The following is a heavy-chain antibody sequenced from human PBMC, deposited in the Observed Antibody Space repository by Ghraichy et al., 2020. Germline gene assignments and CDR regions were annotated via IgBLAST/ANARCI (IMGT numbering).Heavy chain of an antibody. CDR2: IYHSGST. J-gene: IGHJ4*02. V-gene: IGHV4-30-2*01. Sequence: LSLTFAVSGGSISSGGYSWSWIRQPPGKGLEWIGYIYHSGSTYYNPSLKSRVTISVDRSKNQFSLKLSSVTAADTAVYYCARGVYGGNLGYWGQGTLVTVSS. CDR1: GGSISSGGYS. D-gene: IGHD4-23*01. CDR3: ARGVYGGNLGY.